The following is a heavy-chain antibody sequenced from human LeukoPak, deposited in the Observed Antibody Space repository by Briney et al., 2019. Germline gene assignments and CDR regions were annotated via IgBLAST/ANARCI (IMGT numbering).Heavy chain of an antibody. V-gene: IGHV1-2*02. J-gene: IGHJ4*02. Sequence: ASVKVSCKASGCTFTGYYMHWVRQAPGKGLEWMGWINPNSGGTNYAQKFQGRVTMTRDTSISTAYMELSRLRSDDTAVYYCARDYGYSSSWYFGYWGQGTLVTVSS. CDR2: INPNSGGT. D-gene: IGHD6-13*01. CDR1: GCTFTGYY. CDR3: ARDYGYSSSWYFGY.